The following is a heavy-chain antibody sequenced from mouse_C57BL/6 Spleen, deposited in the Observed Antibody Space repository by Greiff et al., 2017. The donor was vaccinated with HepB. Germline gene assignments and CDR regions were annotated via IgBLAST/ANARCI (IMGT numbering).Heavy chain of an antibody. CDR1: GFTFSSYG. CDR2: ISSGGSYT. Sequence: DVKLVESGGDLVKPGGSLKLSCAASGFTFSSYGMSWVRQTPDKRLEWVATISSGGSYTYYPDSVKGRFTISRDNAKNTLYLQMSSLKSEDTAMYYCARQGPVVAAFYAMDYWGQGTSVTVSS. V-gene: IGHV5-6*02. CDR3: ARQGPVVAAFYAMDY. J-gene: IGHJ4*01. D-gene: IGHD1-1*01.